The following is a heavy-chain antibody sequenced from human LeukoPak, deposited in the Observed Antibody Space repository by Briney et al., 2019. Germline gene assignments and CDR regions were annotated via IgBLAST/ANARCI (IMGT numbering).Heavy chain of an antibody. D-gene: IGHD3-22*01. CDR2: INSDGSST. V-gene: IGHV3-74*01. Sequence: GGSLRLSCAASGFTFSSYWMHWVRQAPGKGLVWVSRINSDGSSTSYADSVKGRFTISRDNAKNTLYLQMNSLRAEDTAVYYCASGAYYYDSSGYYYAGYWGQGTLVTSPQ. CDR1: GFTFSSYW. CDR3: ASGAYYYDSSGYYYAGY. J-gene: IGHJ4*02.